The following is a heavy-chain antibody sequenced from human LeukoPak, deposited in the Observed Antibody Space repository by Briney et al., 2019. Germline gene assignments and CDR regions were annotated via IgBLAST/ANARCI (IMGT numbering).Heavy chain of an antibody. Sequence: SETLSLTCTISGDSITRNTYYWVWVRQPPGKGLEWIGSINYSGRTFYSSSLKSRATISVDTFRNQFSLKVTSVTAADTAVYSCARLSTSDTDGNYFDFWGQGTLVTVSS. CDR1: GDSITRNTYY. CDR3: ARLSTSDTDGNYFDF. D-gene: IGHD1-1*01. CDR2: INYSGRT. J-gene: IGHJ4*02. V-gene: IGHV4-39*01.